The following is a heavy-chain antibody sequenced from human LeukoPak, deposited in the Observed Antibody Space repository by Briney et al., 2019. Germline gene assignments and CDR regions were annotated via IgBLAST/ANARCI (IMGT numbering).Heavy chain of an antibody. CDR3: AKVFIDGILTASFDY. J-gene: IGHJ4*02. CDR1: GFTFSNYA. Sequence: GRSLRLSCAASGFTFSNYAMSWVRQAPGKGLEWVSAISGGGGSTYYADSVKGRFTISRDNPKNALFLQMNSLRAEDTAVYYCAKVFIDGILTASFDYWGQGTLVTVSS. D-gene: IGHD3-9*01. CDR2: ISGGGGST. V-gene: IGHV3-23*01.